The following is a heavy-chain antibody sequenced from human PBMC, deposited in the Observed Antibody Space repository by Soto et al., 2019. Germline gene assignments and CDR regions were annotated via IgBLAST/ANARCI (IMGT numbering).Heavy chain of an antibody. CDR2: ISYDGSNK. J-gene: IGHJ4*02. V-gene: IGHV3-30-3*01. Sequence: SLRLSCAASGFTFSSYAMHWVRQAPGKGLEWVAVISYDGSNKYYADSVKGRFTISRDNSKNTLYLQMNSLRAEDTAVYYCARVRSPYSSSWYVWYFDYWGQGTLVTVSS. CDR3: ARVRSPYSSSWYVWYFDY. D-gene: IGHD6-13*01. CDR1: GFTFSSYA.